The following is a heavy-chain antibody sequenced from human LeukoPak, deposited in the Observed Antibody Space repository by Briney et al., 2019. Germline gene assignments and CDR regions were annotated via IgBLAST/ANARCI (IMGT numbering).Heavy chain of an antibody. Sequence: GASVKVSCKACGYTFTGYYIHWVRQPPGKGLEWMGRINPNSCRTHYAQKSQDRVTMNRDTYISTAHRELSSLNSDHTPLYYCARGIAAYSGGHFFDCWGQGTLVTVSS. V-gene: IGHV1-2*06. J-gene: IGHJ4*02. D-gene: IGHD6-19*01. CDR3: ARGIAAYSGGHFFDC. CDR1: GYTFTGYY. CDR2: INPNSCRT.